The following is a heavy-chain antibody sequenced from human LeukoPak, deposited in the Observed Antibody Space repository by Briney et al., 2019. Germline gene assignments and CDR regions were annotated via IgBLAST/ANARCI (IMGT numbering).Heavy chain of an antibody. D-gene: IGHD7-27*01. V-gene: IGHV3-23*01. J-gene: IGHJ4*02. CDR3: AIDPNWGTHS. CDR1: GFTFSTYT. CDR2: IGNNGGGI. Sequence: GGSLRLSCAASGFTFSTYTMYWVRHPPGKRLEWVSIIGNNGGGIHYADSVKGRFTISRDNFKNALYLQMNSLRVEDTAVYYCAIDPNWGTHSWGPGVLVTVSS.